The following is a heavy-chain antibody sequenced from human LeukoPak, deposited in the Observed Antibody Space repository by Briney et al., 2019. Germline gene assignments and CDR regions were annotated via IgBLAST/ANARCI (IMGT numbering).Heavy chain of an antibody. V-gene: IGHV3-48*04. CDR1: GFTFSSYS. D-gene: IGHD3-10*01. Sequence: GGSLRLSCAASGFTFSSYSMNWVRQAPGKGLEWVSYIISSSSTIYYADSVKGRFTISRDNAKNSLYLQMNSLRAEDTAVYYCARLIRGADAFDIWGQGTVVTVSS. CDR2: IISSSSTI. CDR3: ARLIRGADAFDI. J-gene: IGHJ3*02.